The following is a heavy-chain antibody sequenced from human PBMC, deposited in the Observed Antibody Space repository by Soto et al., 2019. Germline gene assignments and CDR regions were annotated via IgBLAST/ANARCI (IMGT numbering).Heavy chain of an antibody. D-gene: IGHD2-15*01. V-gene: IGHV3-21*01. CDR3: AIGYCSGGSCYPGH. CDR1: GFTFSSYS. J-gene: IGHJ4*02. Sequence: GGSLRLSCAASGFTFSSYSMNWVRQAPGKGLEWVSSISSSSSYIYYADSVKGRFTISRDNAKNSLYLQMNSLRAEDTAVYYCAIGYCSGGSCYPGHWGQGTLVTVSS. CDR2: ISSSSSYI.